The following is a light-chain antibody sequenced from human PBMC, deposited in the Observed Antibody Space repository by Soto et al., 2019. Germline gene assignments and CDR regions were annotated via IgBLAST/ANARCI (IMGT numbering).Light chain of an antibody. J-gene: IGKJ1*01. CDR2: GAS. V-gene: IGKV3-15*01. CDR1: HSVSSN. CDR3: QHYNNWPPWT. Sequence: EIVMTQSPATLSVSPGERVTLSCRASHSVSSNLAWYQQKPGQAPRLLIYGASTSATGNPARFSGSGSGTEFTLTISSLQSEDFAVYYCQHYNNWPPWTFGPGTKVEIK.